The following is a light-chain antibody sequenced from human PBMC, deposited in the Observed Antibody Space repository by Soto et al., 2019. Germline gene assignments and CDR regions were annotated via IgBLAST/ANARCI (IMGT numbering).Light chain of an antibody. Sequence: QSVLTQPASVSVSPGQSITVSCTGTSSDVGVYDYVSWYQQHPGKAPKLMIYEVTNRPSGVSNRFSGSKSGNTASLTISGLQAEDEADYYCSSYTSSSTYVFGTGTKVTVL. CDR2: EVT. CDR3: SSYTSSSTYV. V-gene: IGLV2-14*01. CDR1: SSDVGVYDY. J-gene: IGLJ1*01.